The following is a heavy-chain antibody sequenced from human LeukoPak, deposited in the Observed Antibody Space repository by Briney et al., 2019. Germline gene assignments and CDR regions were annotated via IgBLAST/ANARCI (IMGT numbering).Heavy chain of an antibody. D-gene: IGHD6-19*01. CDR3: ARGPILLWLHNGMDV. J-gene: IGHJ6*02. CDR1: GFIFGGHA. V-gene: IGHV3-49*04. CDR2: IGSKAYGATT. Sequence: PGRSLRLSCTGFGFIFGGHAMSWVRQAPGKGLEWVGFIGSKAYGATTEYAASVKGRFTISRDDSKGIAYLQMNSLEIEDTAVYYCARGPILLWLHNGMDVWGQGTTVTVSS.